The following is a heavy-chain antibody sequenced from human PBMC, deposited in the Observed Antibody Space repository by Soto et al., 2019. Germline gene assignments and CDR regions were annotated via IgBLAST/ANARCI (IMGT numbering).Heavy chain of an antibody. CDR1: GGSFSSDSFI. Sequence: PSETLSLTCSVSGGSFSSDSFIWSWVRQFPGKGLEWIGYIYYSGTTYYNPSLRSRVIMSVDTSKNQFSLKLSSVTAADTAVYYCERDNKWDGMDVWGQVTTVTVS. J-gene: IGHJ6*02. CDR2: IYYSGTT. V-gene: IGHV4-31*03. D-gene: IGHD1-26*01. CDR3: ERDNKWDGMDV.